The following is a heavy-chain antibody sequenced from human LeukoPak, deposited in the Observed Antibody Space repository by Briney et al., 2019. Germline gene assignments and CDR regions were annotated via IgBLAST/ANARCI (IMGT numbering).Heavy chain of an antibody. V-gene: IGHV4-34*01. J-gene: IGHJ4*02. Sequence: SETLSLTCAVHGGSFSGYYWSWIRQPPGKGLEWIGEINHSGSTNYNPSLKSRVTISVDTSKNQFSLKLSSVTAADTAVYYCARGLRKGYPFDYWGQGTLVTVSS. CDR2: INHSGST. CDR3: ARGLRKGYPFDY. D-gene: IGHD5-12*01. CDR1: GGSFSGYY.